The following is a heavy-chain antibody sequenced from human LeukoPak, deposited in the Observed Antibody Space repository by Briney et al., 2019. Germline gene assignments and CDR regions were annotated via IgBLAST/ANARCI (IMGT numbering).Heavy chain of an antibody. CDR1: GGSFSGYY. V-gene: IGHV4-34*01. J-gene: IGHJ4*02. D-gene: IGHD2-2*02. CDR3: ASQGYCSSTSCYSVDY. Sequence: SETLSLTCAVYGGSFSGYYWSWIRQPPGKGLEWIGEINHSGSTNYNPSLKSRVTISVDTPKNQFSLKLSSVTAADTAVYYCASQGYCSSTSCYSVDYWGQGTLVTVSS. CDR2: INHSGST.